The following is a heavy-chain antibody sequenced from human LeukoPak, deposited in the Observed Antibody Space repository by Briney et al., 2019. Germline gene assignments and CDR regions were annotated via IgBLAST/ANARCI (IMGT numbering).Heavy chain of an antibody. V-gene: IGHV3-23*01. D-gene: IGHD1-26*01. CDR3: ARAGYYGLNAFDV. CDR1: GFTSSSYA. J-gene: IGHJ3*01. CDR2: ISGSGGST. Sequence: PGGSLRLSCAASGFTSSSYAMSWVRQAPGKGLEWVSAISGSGGSTYYADSVKGRFTISRDNSKNTLYLQMNSLRAEDTAVYYCARAGYYGLNAFDVWGQGTMVSVSS.